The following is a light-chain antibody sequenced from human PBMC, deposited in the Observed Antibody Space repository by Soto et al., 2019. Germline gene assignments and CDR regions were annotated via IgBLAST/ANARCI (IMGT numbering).Light chain of an antibody. CDR3: QQYNSSPLT. V-gene: IGKV1-5*01. CDR2: DAS. Sequence: DIQMTQSPSTLSASVGDRVTITCRANQSISDWLAWYQQKPGKAPKLLIYDASNLESGVPSRFSGRGSGTEFTLTVSSLQPDDFATYYCQQYNSSPLTFGGGTKMEL. CDR1: QSISDW. J-gene: IGKJ4*01.